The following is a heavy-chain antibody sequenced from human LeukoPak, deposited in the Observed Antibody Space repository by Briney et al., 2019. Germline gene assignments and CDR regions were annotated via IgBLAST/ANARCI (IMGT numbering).Heavy chain of an antibody. CDR1: GFTFSSYW. D-gene: IGHD2-15*01. CDR3: AKAPVTTCSGAFFYQFDY. J-gene: IGHJ4*02. Sequence: GGSLRLSCAASGFTFSSYWMGWVRQAPGKGLEWVANIKQDGSEKYYVDSVKGRFTISRDNAKNTLYLQMNSLRAEDAAVYYWAKAPVTTCSGAFFYQFDYGAQETLVTFSS. V-gene: IGHV3-7*03. CDR2: IKQDGSEK.